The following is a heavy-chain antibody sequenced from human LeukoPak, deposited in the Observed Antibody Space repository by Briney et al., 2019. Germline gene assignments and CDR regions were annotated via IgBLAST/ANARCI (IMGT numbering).Heavy chain of an antibody. CDR2: ISNDGSIT. V-gene: IGHV3-74*01. Sequence: GGSLRLSCAASGFTFSSHWMRWVRQAPGKGLVWVSRISNDGSITDYADSVKGRFTISRDNAKNTLYLQMNSLRAEHTAVFYCARVVGYSSGWYYFDYWGQGTLVTVSS. CDR3: ARVVGYSSGWYYFDY. CDR1: GFTFSSHW. D-gene: IGHD6-19*01. J-gene: IGHJ4*02.